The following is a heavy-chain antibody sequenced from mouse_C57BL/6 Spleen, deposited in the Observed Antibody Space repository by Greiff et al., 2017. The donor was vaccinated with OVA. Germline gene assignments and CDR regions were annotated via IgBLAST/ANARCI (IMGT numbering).Heavy chain of an antibody. J-gene: IGHJ1*03. CDR2: ISYSGST. Sequence: EVKLMESGPGMVKPSQSLSLTCTVTGYSITSGYDWHWIRHFPGNKLEWMGYISYSGSTNYNPSLKSRISITHDTSKNHFFLKLNSVTTEDTATYYCARDYGSSSLYWYFDVWGTGTTVTVSS. CDR3: ARDYGSSSLYWYFDV. CDR1: GYSITSGYD. D-gene: IGHD1-1*01. V-gene: IGHV3-1*01.